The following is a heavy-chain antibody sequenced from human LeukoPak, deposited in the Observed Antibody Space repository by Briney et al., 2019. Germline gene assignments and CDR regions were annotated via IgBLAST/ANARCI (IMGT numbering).Heavy chain of an antibody. Sequence: KPSETLSLTCTVSGGSISSSSYYWGWIRQPPGKGLEWIGSIYYSGSTYYNPSLKSRVTISVDTSKNQFSLKLSSVTAADTAVYYCARDGPWATVTTPKFNWFDPWGQGTLVTVSS. V-gene: IGHV4-39*07. CDR1: GGSISSSSYY. CDR2: IYYSGST. D-gene: IGHD4-17*01. J-gene: IGHJ5*02. CDR3: ARDGPWATVTTPKFNWFDP.